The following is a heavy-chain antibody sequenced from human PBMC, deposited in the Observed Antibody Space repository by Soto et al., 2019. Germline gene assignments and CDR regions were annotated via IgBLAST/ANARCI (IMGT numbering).Heavy chain of an antibody. J-gene: IGHJ6*02. V-gene: IGHV1-69*12. CDR3: ARVEAVAGLYNYHGLDV. D-gene: IGHD6-19*01. CDR2: IVPIFGTT. CDR1: GGTFSNYA. Sequence: QVQLVQSGAEVKKPGSSVKVSCKVSGGTFSNYAIDWVRLAPGHGLEWMGGIVPIFGTTYYTQKFQGRATIIEDGSTITAYLEMSSLRSEDTAIYYCARVEAVAGLYNYHGLDVWGQGTAVTVSS.